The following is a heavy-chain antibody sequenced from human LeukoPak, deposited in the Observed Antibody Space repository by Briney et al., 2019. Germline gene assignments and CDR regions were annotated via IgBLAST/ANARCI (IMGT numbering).Heavy chain of an antibody. CDR3: ARLRGYSYGVYNWFDP. V-gene: IGHV4-34*01. Sequence: PSETLSLTCAVYGGSSSGYYWSWIRQPPGKGLEWIGEINHSGSTNYDPSLKSRVTISVDTSKNQFSLKLSSVTAADTAVYYCARLRGYSYGVYNWFDPWGQGTLVTVSS. CDR2: INHSGST. J-gene: IGHJ5*02. D-gene: IGHD5-18*01. CDR1: GGSSSGYY.